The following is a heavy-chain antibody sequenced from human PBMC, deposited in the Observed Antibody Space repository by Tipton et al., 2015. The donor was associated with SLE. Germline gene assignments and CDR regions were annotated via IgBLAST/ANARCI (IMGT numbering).Heavy chain of an antibody. V-gene: IGHV3-48*03. Sequence: FLRLSCAASGFTFSSYAMHWIRQAPGKGLEWVSYISSSGSTIYYADSVKGRFTISRDNAKNSLYLQMNSLRAEDTAVYYCARTSKYGDYFDYWGQGTLVTVSS. CDR3: ARTSKYGDYFDY. J-gene: IGHJ4*02. D-gene: IGHD4-17*01. CDR2: ISSSGSTI. CDR1: GFTFSSYA.